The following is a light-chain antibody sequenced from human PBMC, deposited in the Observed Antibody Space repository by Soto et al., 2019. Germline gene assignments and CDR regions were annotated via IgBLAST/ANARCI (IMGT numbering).Light chain of an antibody. CDR2: SAS. Sequence: EIVLTHSPGTLSLSPWERATLSSSASQSVSSTYLAWYQQKPGQAPRVLIYSASSRATGIPDRFSGSGSGTDFTLTISRLEPEDFAVYYCQQYGSSPVITFGQGTRLEIK. CDR3: QQYGSSPVIT. CDR1: QSVSSTY. V-gene: IGKV3-20*01. J-gene: IGKJ5*01.